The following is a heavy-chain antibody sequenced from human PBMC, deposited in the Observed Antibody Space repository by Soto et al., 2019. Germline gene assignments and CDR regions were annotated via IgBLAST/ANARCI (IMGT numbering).Heavy chain of an antibody. V-gene: IGHV3-74*01. CDR1: GFTFCSYW. Sequence: GRSLRLSCAASGFTFCSYWMNWVRQAPGKGLVWVSRIDSDGSSTTYADSVKGRFTTSRDNAKNTLYLQMSSLRVEDTAVYYCARGRPYGLDVRGQGSTVTVSS. CDR2: IDSDGSST. CDR3: ARGRPYGLDV. J-gene: IGHJ6*02.